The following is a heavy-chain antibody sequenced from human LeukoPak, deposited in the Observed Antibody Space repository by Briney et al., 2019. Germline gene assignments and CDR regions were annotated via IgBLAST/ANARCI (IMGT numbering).Heavy chain of an antibody. CDR1: GGSISSYY. CDR3: ARDYYDFWSGRGAGLDI. D-gene: IGHD3-3*01. CDR2: IYTSGST. J-gene: IGHJ3*02. V-gene: IGHV4-4*07. Sequence: SETLSLTCTVSGGSISSYYWSWIRPPAGKGLEWIGRIYTSGSTNYNPSLKRRVTMSVDTSKNQFSLKLSSVTAADTAVYYCARDYYDFWSGRGAGLDIWGQGTVVTVSS.